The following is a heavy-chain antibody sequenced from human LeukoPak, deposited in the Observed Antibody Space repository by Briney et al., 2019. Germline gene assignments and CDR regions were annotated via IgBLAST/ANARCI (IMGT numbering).Heavy chain of an antibody. J-gene: IGHJ5*02. CDR2: INPDSGGS. V-gene: IGHV1-2*02. CDR3: ARVVVVYDNGGLNWFDP. Sequence: ASVKVSCKTSGYTFSAFYMHWVRQAPGQGPEWMGWINPDSGGSEYGQKFQGRVTFTSDTSSTTIYMEVRSLKSDDTAVYYCARVVVVYDNGGLNWFDPWGQGTLVTVSS. CDR1: GYTFSAFY. D-gene: IGHD2-2*01.